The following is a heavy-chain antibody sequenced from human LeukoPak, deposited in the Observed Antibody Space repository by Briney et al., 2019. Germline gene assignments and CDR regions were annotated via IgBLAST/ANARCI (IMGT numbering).Heavy chain of an antibody. J-gene: IGHJ5*02. V-gene: IGHV3-48*01. CDR1: GFTFSSYG. CDR3: AREGIAAPYNWFDP. D-gene: IGHD6-6*01. Sequence: GGSLRLSCAASGFTFSSYGMSWVRQAPGKGLEWVSYISSSSTIYYADSVKGRFTISRDNAKNSLYLQMNSLRAEDTAVYYCAREGIAAPYNWFDPWGQGTLVTVSS. CDR2: ISSSSTI.